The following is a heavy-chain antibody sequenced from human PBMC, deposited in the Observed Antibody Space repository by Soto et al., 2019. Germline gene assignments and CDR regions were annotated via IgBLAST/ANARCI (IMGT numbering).Heavy chain of an antibody. CDR2: MNPNSGNT. CDR1: GYTFTSYD. V-gene: IGHV1-8*01. CDR3: AREETTVNEPYFQQ. J-gene: IGHJ1*01. Sequence: ASVKVSCKASGYTFTSYDINWVRQATGQGFEYLGWMNPNSGNTGYVKKFQGRVTMTKNTLYLQMNSLRAEDTVVYYCAREETTVNEPYFQQWGQGTLVTVSS. D-gene: IGHD4-17*01.